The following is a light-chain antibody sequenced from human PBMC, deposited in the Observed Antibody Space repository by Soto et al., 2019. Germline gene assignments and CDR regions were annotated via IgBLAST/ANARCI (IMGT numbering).Light chain of an antibody. CDR2: DAS. Sequence: DIQMTQSPSALSASVGDRVTITCRASQNISSWLAWYQQKAGKAPTSLIYDASSLESGVPSRMSGSRSGTEFSLTITNLRPNDSAAYDCQHYMGFSPSPFGQGTKVEIK. J-gene: IGKJ1*01. CDR1: QNISSW. V-gene: IGKV1-5*01. CDR3: QHYMGFSPSP.